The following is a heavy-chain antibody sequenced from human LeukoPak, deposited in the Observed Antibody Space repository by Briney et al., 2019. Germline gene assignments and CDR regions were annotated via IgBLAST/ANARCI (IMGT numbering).Heavy chain of an antibody. J-gene: IGHJ4*02. CDR1: GFTFSSYS. D-gene: IGHD3-9*01. CDR3: AKEGDYDMTGYPRGIDY. Sequence: GGSLRLSCAASGFTFSSYSMNWVRQAPGKGLEWVSAISGSGGSTYYADSVKGRFTISRDNSKNTLYLQMNSLRAEDTAVYYCAKEGDYDMTGYPRGIDYWGQGTLVTVSS. V-gene: IGHV3-23*01. CDR2: ISGSGGST.